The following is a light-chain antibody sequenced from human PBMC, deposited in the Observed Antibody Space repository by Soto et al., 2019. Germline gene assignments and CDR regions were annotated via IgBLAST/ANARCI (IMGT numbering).Light chain of an antibody. J-gene: IGLJ1*01. V-gene: IGLV2-14*01. CDR2: EVS. CDR1: GSDVGGYNY. CDR3: SSYTSSSTPYV. Sequence: QSALTQPASVSGSPGQSITISCTGTGSDVGGYNYVSWYQQHPGKAPKLMIYEVSNRPSGVSNRFSGSKSGNTASLAISGLQTEDEADYYCSSYTSSSTPYVFGTGTKVTAL.